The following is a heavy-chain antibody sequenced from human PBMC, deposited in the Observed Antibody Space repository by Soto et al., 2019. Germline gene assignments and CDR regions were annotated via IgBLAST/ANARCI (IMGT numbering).Heavy chain of an antibody. D-gene: IGHD2-15*01. J-gene: IGHJ4*02. CDR1: GGSISSGDYY. V-gene: IGHV4-30-4*01. CDR3: ARRGDSGGQSRNFDF. Sequence: QVQLQESGPGLVKPSQTLSLTCTVSGGSISSGDYYWSWIRQPPGKGLEWIGYIYYSGSTYYNPSRKSRLTMSVDPSKNQFSLMLSSVTAADTAVYYSARRGDSGGQSRNFDFWCQGTLVTVSS. CDR2: IYYSGST.